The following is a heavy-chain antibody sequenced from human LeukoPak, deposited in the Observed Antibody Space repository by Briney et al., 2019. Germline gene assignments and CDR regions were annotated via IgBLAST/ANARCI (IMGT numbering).Heavy chain of an antibody. Sequence: ASVEVSCKVSGYTLTELSMHWVRQAPGKGLEWMGGFDLEDGETIYAQKFQGRVTMTEDTSTDTAYMELSSLRSEDTAVYYCATEGQLVSSYYFDYWGQGTLVTVSS. CDR2: FDLEDGET. D-gene: IGHD6-13*01. J-gene: IGHJ4*02. CDR1: GYTLTELS. V-gene: IGHV1-24*01. CDR3: ATEGQLVSSYYFDY.